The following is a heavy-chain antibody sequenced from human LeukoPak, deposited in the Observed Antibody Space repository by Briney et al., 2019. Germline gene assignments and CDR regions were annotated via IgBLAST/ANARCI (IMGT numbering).Heavy chain of an antibody. D-gene: IGHD6-6*01. CDR3: ARDQQLGVRRLIDY. V-gene: IGHV1-2*02. Sequence: ASVKVSCKASGYTFTGYYMHWVRQAPGQGLEWMGWINPNSGGTNYAQKLQGRVTMTTDTSTSTAYMELRSLRSDDTAVYYCARDQQLGVRRLIDYWGQGTLVTVSS. CDR1: GYTFTGYY. CDR2: INPNSGGT. J-gene: IGHJ4*02.